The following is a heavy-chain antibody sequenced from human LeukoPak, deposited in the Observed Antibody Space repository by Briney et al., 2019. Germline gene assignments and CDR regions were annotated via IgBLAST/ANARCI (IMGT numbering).Heavy chain of an antibody. CDR2: IYYSGST. V-gene: IGHV4-59*01. D-gene: IGHD6-19*01. Sequence: PSETLSLTCTVSGGSISSYYWSWIRQPPGKGLEWIGYIYYSGSTNYNPSLKSRVTISVDTSKNQFSLKLSSVTAADTAVYYCARGAYSSGWHYYYYMDVWGKGTTVTISS. CDR3: ARGAYSSGWHYYYYMDV. J-gene: IGHJ6*03. CDR1: GGSISSYY.